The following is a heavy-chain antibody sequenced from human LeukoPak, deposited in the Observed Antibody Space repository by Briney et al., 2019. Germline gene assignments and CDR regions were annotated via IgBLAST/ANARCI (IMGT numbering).Heavy chain of an antibody. CDR3: AKDRDILTGRHFDY. J-gene: IGHJ4*02. Sequence: ASSSYYWGWIRQPPGKGLEWVSAISGSGGSTYYADSVKGRFTISRDNSKNTLYLQMNSLRAEDTAVYYCAKDRDILTGRHFDYWGQGTLVTVSS. V-gene: IGHV3-23*01. CDR2: ISGSGGST. CDR1: ASSSYY. D-gene: IGHD3-9*01.